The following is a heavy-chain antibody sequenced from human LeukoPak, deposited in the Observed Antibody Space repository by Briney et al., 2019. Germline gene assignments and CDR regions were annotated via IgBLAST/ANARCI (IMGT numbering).Heavy chain of an antibody. CDR1: GFTFSSYG. D-gene: IGHD5-12*01. V-gene: IGHV3-30*02. J-gene: IGHJ6*03. CDR2: IRYDGSNK. CDR3: AKDGAGAALATYYYYYYMDV. Sequence: PGGSLRLSCAASGFTFSSYGMHWVRQAPGKGLEWVAFIRYDGSNKYYADSVKGRFTISRDNSKNTLYLQMNSLRAEDTAVYYCAKDGAGAALATYYYYYYMDVWGKGTTVTVSS.